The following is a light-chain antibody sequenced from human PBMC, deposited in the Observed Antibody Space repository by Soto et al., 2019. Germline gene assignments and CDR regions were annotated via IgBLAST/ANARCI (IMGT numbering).Light chain of an antibody. Sequence: QSVLTQPRSVSGSPGQSVTISCTGTSSDVGGYNYVSWYPQHPGKAPKLMIYDVSKRPSGVPDRFSGSKSGNTASLTISGLQAEDEADYYCCSYAGSYTYNYVFGTGTKVTV. CDR3: CSYAGSYTYNYV. CDR1: SSDVGGYNY. J-gene: IGLJ1*01. CDR2: DVS. V-gene: IGLV2-11*01.